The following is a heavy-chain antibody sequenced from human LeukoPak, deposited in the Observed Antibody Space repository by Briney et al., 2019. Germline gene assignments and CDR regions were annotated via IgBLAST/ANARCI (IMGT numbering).Heavy chain of an antibody. J-gene: IGHJ4*02. Sequence: PSETLSLTCIVSGDSISKYYWSWIRQPPGKGLEWIGYIYHSGSTNYNPSLKSRVTISADTSKNQFSLRLNSVTAADTAVYFCARQSSPVYFVDYWGQGIPVTVSS. CDR3: ARQSSPVYFVDY. CDR1: GDSISKYY. CDR2: IYHSGST. D-gene: IGHD2/OR15-2a*01. V-gene: IGHV4-59*08.